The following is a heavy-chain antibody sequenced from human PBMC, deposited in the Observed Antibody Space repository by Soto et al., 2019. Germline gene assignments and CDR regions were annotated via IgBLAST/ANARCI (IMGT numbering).Heavy chain of an antibody. CDR2: IKQDGSEK. CDR1: GFTFSSYW. V-gene: IGHV3-7*05. Sequence: GGSLRLSCAASGFTFSSYWMSWVRQAPGKGLEWVANIKQDGSEKYYVDSVKGRFTISRDNAKNSLYLQMNSLRAEDTAVYYCARVDDLNYYYYGMDVWGQGTTVTVSS. CDR3: ARVDDLNYYYYGMDV. J-gene: IGHJ6*02.